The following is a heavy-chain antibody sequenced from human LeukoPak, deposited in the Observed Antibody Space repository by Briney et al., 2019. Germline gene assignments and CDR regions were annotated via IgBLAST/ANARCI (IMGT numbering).Heavy chain of an antibody. CDR3: AKDQQWLVTHWFDP. V-gene: IGHV3-23*01. D-gene: IGHD6-19*01. J-gene: IGHJ5*02. CDR2: ISGSGGHT. CDR1: GFTFSSYA. Sequence: QPGGSLRLSCAASGFTFSSYAMSWVRRAPGKGLEWVSAISGSGGHTYYADSVKGRFTISRDNSKNTLYLQMNSLRAEDTAVYYCAKDQQWLVTHWFDPWGQGTLVTVSS.